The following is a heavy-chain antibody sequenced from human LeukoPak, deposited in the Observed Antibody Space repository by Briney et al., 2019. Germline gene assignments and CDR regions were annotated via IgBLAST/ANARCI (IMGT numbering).Heavy chain of an antibody. CDR2: INTDGSSR. J-gene: IGHJ4*02. CDR3: ARDHSSWEVPSDY. CDR1: GFTFSTYW. D-gene: IGHD6-13*01. Sequence: AGTLRLSCAAPGFTFSTYWMHWVRHVPGKGLVWVSGINTDGSSRSYADSVKGRFTIARDNAKNTLDLQMNSLRAEDTAVYYCARDHSSWEVPSDYWGQGTLVTVSS. V-gene: IGHV3-74*01.